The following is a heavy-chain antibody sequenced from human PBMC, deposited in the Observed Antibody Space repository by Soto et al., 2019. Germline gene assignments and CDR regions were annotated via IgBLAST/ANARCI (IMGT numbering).Heavy chain of an antibody. J-gene: IGHJ4*02. Sequence: EVQLVESGGGLVQPGGSLRLSCAASGFTFSSYSMNWVRQAPGKGLEWVSYISSSSSTIYYADSVKGRFTISRDNAKNSLYLQMNSLRDEDTAVYYCARVLGYCSSTSCLALFDYWGQGTLVTVSS. V-gene: IGHV3-48*02. CDR3: ARVLGYCSSTSCLALFDY. CDR2: ISSSSSTI. CDR1: GFTFSSYS. D-gene: IGHD2-2*01.